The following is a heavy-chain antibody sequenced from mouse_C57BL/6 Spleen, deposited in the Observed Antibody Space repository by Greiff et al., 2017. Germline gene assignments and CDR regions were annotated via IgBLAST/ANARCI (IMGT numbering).Heavy chain of an antibody. D-gene: IGHD2-4*01. CDR1: GFNIKNNY. CDR3: ARIFDDYDKIDMDY. V-gene: IGHV14-2*01. Sequence: EVQLQQSVAELVRPGASVKLSCTASGFNIKNNYMHWVKQRTEQGLEWIGRIDPEDGETKYAPNFQGKATITADTPSNTAYLLISSLTSEDTAVYYCARIFDDYDKIDMDYWGQGTTLTVSS. J-gene: IGHJ2*01. CDR2: IDPEDGET.